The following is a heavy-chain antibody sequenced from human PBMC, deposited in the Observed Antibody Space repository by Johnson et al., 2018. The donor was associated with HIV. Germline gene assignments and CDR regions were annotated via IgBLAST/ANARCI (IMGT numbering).Heavy chain of an antibody. CDR3: ARASAATKGNAFDI. CDR1: GFTFDDYG. D-gene: IGHD1-26*01. V-gene: IGHV3-20*03. J-gene: IGHJ3*02. Sequence: MQLVESGGGLLQRGGSLRLSSAASGFTFDDYGMSWVRQAPGMGLEWVSGMNWNGGSTGYADSVKGRFTISRDNAKNSLYLQMNSLRAEDTALYYCARASAATKGNAFDIWGQGTMVTVSS. CDR2: MNWNGGST.